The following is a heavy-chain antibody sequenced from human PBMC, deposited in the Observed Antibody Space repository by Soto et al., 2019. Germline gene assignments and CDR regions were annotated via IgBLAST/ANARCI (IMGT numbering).Heavy chain of an antibody. CDR2: IDPSDSYT. CDR3: ARPSFGYCSSTSCYGMDV. D-gene: IGHD2-2*01. J-gene: IGHJ6*02. V-gene: IGHV5-10-1*01. Sequence: GESLKISCKGSGYSFTSYWISWVRQMPGKGLEWMGRIDPSDSYTNYSPSFQGHVTISADKSISTAYLQWSSLKASDTAMYYCARPSFGYCSSTSCYGMDVWGQGTTATVSS. CDR1: GYSFTSYW.